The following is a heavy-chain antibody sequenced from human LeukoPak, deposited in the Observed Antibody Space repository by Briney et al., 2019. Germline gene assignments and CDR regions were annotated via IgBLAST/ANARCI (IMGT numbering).Heavy chain of an antibody. J-gene: IGHJ2*01. CDR1: GYTFTSYY. CDR2: INPSGGTT. V-gene: IGHV1-46*01. Sequence: ASVKVSCKPSGYTFTSYYLHWVRQAPGQGLEWVGTINPSGGTTDYAQKFQGRVTMTRDTSTSTVYMQLSSLRSEETAVYYCAREISANYDDWYFDIWGRGTLVIVSS. CDR3: AREISANYDDWYFDI. D-gene: IGHD4/OR15-4a*01.